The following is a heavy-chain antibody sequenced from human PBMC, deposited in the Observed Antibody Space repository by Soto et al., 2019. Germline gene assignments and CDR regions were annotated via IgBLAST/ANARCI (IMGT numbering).Heavy chain of an antibody. CDR2: MSYSGST. CDR1: GDSISRSPYY. Sequence: SETLSLTCTVSGDSISRSPYYWAWIRQPPGKGLEWIGSMSYSGSTYYNPSLKSRVTIFIDTPKTQVSLKLTSVTAADTAVYYCSRRAPEGFDPWGQGTLVTVSS. J-gene: IGHJ5*02. CDR3: SRRAPEGFDP. V-gene: IGHV4-39*01.